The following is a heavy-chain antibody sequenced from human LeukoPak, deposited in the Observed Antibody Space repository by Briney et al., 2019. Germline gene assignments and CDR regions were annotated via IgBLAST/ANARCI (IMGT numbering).Heavy chain of an antibody. V-gene: IGHV3-74*03. D-gene: IGHD3-10*01. CDR1: GFTFSGAW. J-gene: IGHJ1*01. CDR3: ARVSGPGMNEYFHL. Sequence: GGSLRFSCAASGFTFSGAWMHWVRQAPGKGLVWVSRINNDGTTTMYADSVKGRFTLSRDNAKNTLYLQMNSLRAEDTAVYYCARVSGPGMNEYFHLWGQGTLVTVSS. CDR2: INNDGTTT.